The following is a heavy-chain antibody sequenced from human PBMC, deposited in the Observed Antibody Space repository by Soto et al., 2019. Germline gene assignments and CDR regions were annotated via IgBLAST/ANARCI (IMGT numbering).Heavy chain of an antibody. J-gene: IGHJ6*02. CDR1: GGTFTSTA. V-gene: IGHV1-69*01. Sequence: QVLLVQSSAEVKKPGSSVKVSCKASGGTFTSTAFSWVRQAPGQWLEWMGGIIPVLGTKNYAQKFQARLTVTADASTTIVHMELISLISDDISVYYCASSAGLDHLLNYYGLNFLGQGTTVTVSS. CDR3: ASSAGLDHLLNYYGLNF. D-gene: IGHD6-13*01. CDR2: IIPVLGTK.